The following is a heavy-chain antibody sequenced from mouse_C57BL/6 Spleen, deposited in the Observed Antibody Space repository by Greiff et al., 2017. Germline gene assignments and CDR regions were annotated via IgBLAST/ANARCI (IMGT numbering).Heavy chain of an antibody. CDR1: GYSITSGYY. J-gene: IGHJ3*01. V-gene: IGHV3-6*01. D-gene: IGHD4-1*01. Sequence: DVQLQESGPGLVKPSQSLSLTCSVTGYSITSGYYWNWIRQFPGNKLEWMGYISYDGSNNYNPSLKNRISFTRDTSKNQFFLKLNSVTTEDTATYYCARDLLTGVAYWGQGTLVTVSA. CDR2: ISYDGSN. CDR3: ARDLLTGVAY.